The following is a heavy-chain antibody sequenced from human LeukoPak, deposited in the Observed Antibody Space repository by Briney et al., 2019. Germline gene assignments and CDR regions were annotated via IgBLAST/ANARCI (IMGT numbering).Heavy chain of an antibody. D-gene: IGHD2-2*01. CDR2: ISGSGDST. CDR1: GFTFSSYA. J-gene: IGHJ6*02. Sequence: GGSLRLSCAASGFTFSSYAMSWVRQAPGKGLEWVSAISGSGDSTYYGDSVKGRFTISRDNSKFTLYMQMNSLRAEDTAVYYCARVRAGYCTSTSCYTGMDVWGQGTTVTVSS. CDR3: ARVRAGYCTSTSCYTGMDV. V-gene: IGHV3-23*01.